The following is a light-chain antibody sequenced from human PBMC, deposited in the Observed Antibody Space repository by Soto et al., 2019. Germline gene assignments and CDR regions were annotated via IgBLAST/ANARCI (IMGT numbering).Light chain of an antibody. J-gene: IGLJ2*01. Sequence: QSVLTQPPSVSGAPGQRVTITCTGTSSSIGARYDVHWYQQFPGTAPKLLIFGDSHRPSGVPDRFSGSKSGTSASLDITGLQAEDEADYYCQSYDSTLSAVVFGGGTKLTVL. V-gene: IGLV1-40*01. CDR1: SSSIGARYD. CDR2: GDS. CDR3: QSYDSTLSAVV.